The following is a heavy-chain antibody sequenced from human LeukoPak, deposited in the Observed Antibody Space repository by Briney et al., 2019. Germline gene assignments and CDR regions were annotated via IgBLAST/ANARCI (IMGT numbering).Heavy chain of an antibody. J-gene: IGHJ4*02. V-gene: IGHV3-30-3*01. D-gene: IGHD3-10*01. CDR3: ARTNYYGSGSYWRLGAFDI. Sequence: GGSLRLSCAASGFTFSSYAMHWVRQAPGKGLEWVAVISYDGSNKYYADSVKGRFTISRDNSKNTLYLQMNSLRAEDTAVYYCARTNYYGSGSYWRLGAFDIWGQGTLVTVSS. CDR1: GFTFSSYA. CDR2: ISYDGSNK.